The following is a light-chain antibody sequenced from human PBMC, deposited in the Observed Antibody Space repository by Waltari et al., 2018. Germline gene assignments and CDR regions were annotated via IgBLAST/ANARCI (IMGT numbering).Light chain of an antibody. V-gene: IGLV3-1*01. CDR2: QDS. CDR3: QVWDTTTAV. J-gene: IGLJ3*02. Sequence: SYDLTQSPSVSVSPGQTARITCPGDKLEDQYANWYQQKAGQSPGLVINQDSKRPLGIPGRFSGSSSGNTATLTISGTQSLDEADYFCQVWDTTTAVFGGGTKVTVL. CDR1: KLEDQY.